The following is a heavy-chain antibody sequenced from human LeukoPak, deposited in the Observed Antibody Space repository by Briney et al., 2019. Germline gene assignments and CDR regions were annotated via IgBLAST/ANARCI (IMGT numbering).Heavy chain of an antibody. D-gene: IGHD3-10*01. CDR2: IIPIFGTA. CDR3: ASYYYGSGSYYNDLNWFDP. Sequence: GASVKVSCKASGYTFTSYGISWVRQAPGQGLEWMGGIIPIFGTANYAQKFQGRVTITADESTSTAYMELSSLRSEDTAVYYCASYYYGSGSYYNDLNWFDPWGQGTLVTVSS. CDR1: GYTFTSYG. J-gene: IGHJ5*02. V-gene: IGHV1-69*13.